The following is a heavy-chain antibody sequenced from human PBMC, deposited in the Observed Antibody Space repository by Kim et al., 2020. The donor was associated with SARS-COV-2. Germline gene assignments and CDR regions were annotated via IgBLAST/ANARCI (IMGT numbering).Heavy chain of an antibody. V-gene: IGHV3-72*01. J-gene: IGHJ3*02. Sequence: AGSVTGRFTISRDDSKNSLYLQMNSLKSEDTAMYYCVRGGVVVATTDAFDIWGQGTMVTVSS. CDR3: VRGGVVVATTDAFDI. D-gene: IGHD2-21*01.